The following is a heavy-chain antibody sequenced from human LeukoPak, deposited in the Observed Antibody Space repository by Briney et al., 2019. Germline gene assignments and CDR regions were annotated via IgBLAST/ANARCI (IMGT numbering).Heavy chain of an antibody. CDR2: IKDDSSIR. CDR3: VRGDFTLDY. D-gene: IGHD2-21*02. Sequence: GGSLRLSCTASGFTISGFWMHWVRQAPGNGLVWVSRIKDDSSIRDYAESVKGRFTISRDNAKNTLYLQIDSLRAEDTAVYYCVRGDFTLDYWGQGTLVTVSS. J-gene: IGHJ4*02. CDR1: GFTISGFW. V-gene: IGHV3-74*01.